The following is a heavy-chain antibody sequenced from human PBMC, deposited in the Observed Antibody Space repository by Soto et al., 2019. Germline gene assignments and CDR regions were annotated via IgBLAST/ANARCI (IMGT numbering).Heavy chain of an antibody. CDR3: GRGPDSGLLWSANADY. Sequence: QVQVAESGGGVAQPGKSLRLSCAASGFIFRSYGMHWVRQAPGKELEWVAFIWYDGVNKYYADSVKGRFTISRDNSKNTLYRQRDSRRAGDRAVFYCGRGPDSGLLWSANADYWGQGPLATVPS. V-gene: IGHV3-33*01. CDR2: IWYDGVNK. D-gene: IGHD3-10*01. J-gene: IGHJ4*02. CDR1: GFIFRSYG.